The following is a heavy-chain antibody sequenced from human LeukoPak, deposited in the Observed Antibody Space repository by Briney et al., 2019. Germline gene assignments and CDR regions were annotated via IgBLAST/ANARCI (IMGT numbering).Heavy chain of an antibody. Sequence: SETLSLTCAVSGGSISSSNWWSWVRQPPGKGLEWIGEIYHSGSTNYNPSLKSRVTISVDKSKNQFSLKLSSVTAADTAVYYCARTEDSGYDFPYFDYWGQGTLVTVSS. D-gene: IGHD5-12*01. CDR3: ARTEDSGYDFPYFDY. CDR2: IYHSGST. J-gene: IGHJ4*02. V-gene: IGHV4-4*02. CDR1: GGSISSSNW.